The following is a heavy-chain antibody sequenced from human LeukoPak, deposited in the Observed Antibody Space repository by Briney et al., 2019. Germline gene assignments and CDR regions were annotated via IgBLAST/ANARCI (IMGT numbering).Heavy chain of an antibody. Sequence: GESLRISCKGSGYLFASYWIGWVRQMPGKGLEWMGIIYPGDSDTRYSPSLQGQVTISAGKSISTAYLQWSSLKASDTAMYYCARRSGEYFDYWGQGALVTVSS. D-gene: IGHD3-10*01. CDR1: GYLFASYW. CDR2: IYPGDSDT. V-gene: IGHV5-51*01. J-gene: IGHJ4*02. CDR3: ARRSGEYFDY.